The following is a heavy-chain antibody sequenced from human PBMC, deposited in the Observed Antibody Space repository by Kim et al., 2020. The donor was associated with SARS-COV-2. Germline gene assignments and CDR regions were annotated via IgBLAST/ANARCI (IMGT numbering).Heavy chain of an antibody. D-gene: IGHD6-19*01. Sequence: ASVKVSCKASGYTFTSYAMHWVRQAPGQRLEWMGWINAGNGNTKYSQKFQGRVTITRDTSASTAYMELSSLRSEDTAVYYCARDLGRTYSSGGPDYWGQGTLVTVSS. CDR1: GYTFTSYA. CDR3: ARDLGRTYSSGGPDY. J-gene: IGHJ4*02. CDR2: INAGNGNT. V-gene: IGHV1-3*01.